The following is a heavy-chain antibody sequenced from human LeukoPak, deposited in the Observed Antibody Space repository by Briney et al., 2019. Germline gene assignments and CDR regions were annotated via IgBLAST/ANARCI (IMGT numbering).Heavy chain of an antibody. Sequence: SQTLSLTCTVSGGSIISGSYYWSWIRQPAGKGLEWIGRIYTSGSTNYNPSLKSRVTISVDTSKNQFSLKLSSVTAADTAVYYCARRGYCSSTSCSRGEFDPWGQGTLVTVSS. CDR3: ARRGYCSSTSCSRGEFDP. D-gene: IGHD2-2*01. V-gene: IGHV4-61*02. CDR2: IYTSGST. J-gene: IGHJ5*02. CDR1: GGSIISGSYY.